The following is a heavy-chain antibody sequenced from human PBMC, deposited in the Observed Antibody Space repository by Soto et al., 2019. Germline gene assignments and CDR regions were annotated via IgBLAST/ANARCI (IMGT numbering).Heavy chain of an antibody. CDR3: ARQWLVRYFDL. V-gene: IGHV4-34*02. Sequence: QVQLQQWGAGLLKPSETLSLTCAVYGGSFNAYYWSWIRQPPGKELEWIGEVNHSGSTTYNPSLNSRVTISVDTSKNHFSLKLSSMTAADTAVYYCARQWLVRYFDLWGRGTLVTVSS. J-gene: IGHJ2*01. D-gene: IGHD6-19*01. CDR2: VNHSGST. CDR1: GGSFNAYY.